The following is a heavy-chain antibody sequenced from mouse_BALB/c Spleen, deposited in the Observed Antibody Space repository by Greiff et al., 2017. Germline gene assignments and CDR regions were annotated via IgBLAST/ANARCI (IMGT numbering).Heavy chain of an antibody. V-gene: IGHV3-5*02. J-gene: IGHJ1*01. CDR3: ARDFDV. CDR1: GISITTGNYR. CDR2: IYYSGTI. Sequence: DVKLQESGPGLVKPSQTVSLTCTVTGISITTGNYRWSWIRQFPGHKLEWIGYIYYSGTITYNPSLTSRTTITRDTSKNQFFLEMNSLTAEDTATYYCARDFDVWGAGTTVTVSS.